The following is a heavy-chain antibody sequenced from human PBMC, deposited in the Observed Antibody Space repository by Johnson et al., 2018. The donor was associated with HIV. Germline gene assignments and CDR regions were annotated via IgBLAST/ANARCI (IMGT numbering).Heavy chain of an antibody. CDR2: LSSDGSSV. CDR1: GFTFSSYA. D-gene: IGHD5-24*01. CDR3: ARDQGGSSMRWLQSTGFAFDI. V-gene: IGHV3-74*01. Sequence: VQLVGSGGGVVQPGGSLRLSCAASGFTFSSYAMHWVRQAPAEGLMGGSRLSSDGSSVSYADCVKGRFTVSRDHAKTTLYLQMNSLRAEDTAVYYCARDQGGSSMRWLQSTGFAFDIWGQGTMLTVSS. J-gene: IGHJ3*02.